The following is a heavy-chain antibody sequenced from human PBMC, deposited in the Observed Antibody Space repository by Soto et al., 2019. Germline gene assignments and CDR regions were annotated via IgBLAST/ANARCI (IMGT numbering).Heavy chain of an antibody. CDR2: INAGNGNT. D-gene: IGHD3-22*01. V-gene: IGHV1-3*01. CDR1: GYSFTSYA. J-gene: IGHJ5*02. Sequence: VSVKVSCKASGYSFTSYAMHWVRQAPGQRLEWMGWINAGNGNTKYSQKFQGRFTISRDNAKNSLYLQMNSLRAEDTAVYYCARGLYYYDSSGYYSPWGQGTLVTVSS. CDR3: ARGLYYYDSSGYYSP.